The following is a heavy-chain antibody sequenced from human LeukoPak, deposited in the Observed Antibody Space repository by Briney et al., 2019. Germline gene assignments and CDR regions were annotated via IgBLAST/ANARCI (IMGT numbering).Heavy chain of an antibody. J-gene: IGHJ4*02. Sequence: SQTLSLTCAISGDSVSSNSVAWNWIRQSPSRGLEWLGRTYYRSRWYNDYAISVKSRITINPDTSKNRFSLRLNSVTPEDTAIYYCARDSYYDTAFFDYWGQGTLVTVSS. V-gene: IGHV6-1*01. CDR1: GDSVSSNSVA. CDR2: TYYRSRWYN. CDR3: ARDSYYDTAFFDY. D-gene: IGHD3-22*01.